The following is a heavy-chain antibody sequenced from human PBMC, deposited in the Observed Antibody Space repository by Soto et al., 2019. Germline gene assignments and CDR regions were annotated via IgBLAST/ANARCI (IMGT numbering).Heavy chain of an antibody. CDR1: GYNYSNYN. CDR2: IDPDSGTT. V-gene: IGHV1-46*01. CDR3: VRVAVTGTTAYYYYYMDV. Sequence: GAPVKVSSKAPGYNYSNYNLHWVRQAPGQELKEMGIIDPDSGTTSYAQKFQGRVTMARDTSTTTVYMELRSLRSEDTAVYYCVRVAVTGTTAYYYYYMDVWGKGTTVTVSS. J-gene: IGHJ6*03. D-gene: IGHD1-7*01.